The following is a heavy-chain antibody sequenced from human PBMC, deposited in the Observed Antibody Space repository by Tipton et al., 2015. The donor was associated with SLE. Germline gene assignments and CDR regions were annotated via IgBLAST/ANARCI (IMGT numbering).Heavy chain of an antibody. J-gene: IGHJ3*02. CDR3: ARESRYYESTSYSDAFDI. D-gene: IGHD3-22*01. Sequence: TLSLTCSVSGGSLSGHYWSWIRQTPGMRLEWIGYIYFSGSTNYNPPFSGRVTISLDRSTDQVSLHLDAVTAADTAVYYCARESRYYESTSYSDAFDIWGRGTTVVVSS. CDR2: IYFSGST. CDR1: GGSLSGHY. V-gene: IGHV4-59*11.